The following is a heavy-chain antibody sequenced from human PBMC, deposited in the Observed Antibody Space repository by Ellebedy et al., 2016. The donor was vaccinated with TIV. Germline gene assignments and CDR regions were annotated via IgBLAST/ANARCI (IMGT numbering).Heavy chain of an antibody. CDR2: INQDGSRI. D-gene: IGHD3-22*01. CDR3: VRDGAYGDYSPGYYGMDV. Sequence: GESLKISCAASGFTFNSYWMSWVRQAPGKGLEWVANINQDGSRIYYMDSVKGRFTISRDNAKNSVYLRMNTLRVEDTAVYHCVRDGAYGDYSPGYYGMDVWGQGTTVTVSS. V-gene: IGHV3-7*03. J-gene: IGHJ6*02. CDR1: GFTFNSYW.